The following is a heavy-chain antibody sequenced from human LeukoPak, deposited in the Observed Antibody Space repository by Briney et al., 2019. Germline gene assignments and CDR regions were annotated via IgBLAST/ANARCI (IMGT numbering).Heavy chain of an antibody. Sequence: PGGSLRLSCAASGFTVSSNYMSWVRQAPGKGLERVSVIYSGGSTYYADSVKGRFTISRDNSKNTLYLQMNSLRAEDTAVYYCARVLVVPTYYFDYWGQGTLVTVSS. CDR1: GFTVSSNY. J-gene: IGHJ4*02. CDR2: IYSGGST. V-gene: IGHV3-53*01. D-gene: IGHD2-2*01. CDR3: ARVLVVPTYYFDY.